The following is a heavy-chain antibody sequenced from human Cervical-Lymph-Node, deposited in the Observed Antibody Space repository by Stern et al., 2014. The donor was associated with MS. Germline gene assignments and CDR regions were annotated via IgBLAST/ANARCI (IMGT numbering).Heavy chain of an antibody. CDR2: INWNGGST. Sequence: EVQLVESGGGVVRPGGSLRLSCAASGFTFDDYGMSWVRQAPGKGLEWVSGINWNGGSTGYADSVKGRFTISRDNAKNSLYLQMNSLRAEDTALYHCARQDCSGGSCYSSAFDIWGQGTMVTVSS. J-gene: IGHJ3*02. CDR1: GFTFDDYG. D-gene: IGHD2-15*01. CDR3: ARQDCSGGSCYSSAFDI. V-gene: IGHV3-20*01.